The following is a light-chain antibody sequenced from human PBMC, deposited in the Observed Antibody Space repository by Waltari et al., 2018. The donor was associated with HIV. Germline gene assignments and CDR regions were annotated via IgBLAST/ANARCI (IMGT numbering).Light chain of an antibody. CDR2: GAS. CDR3: QQYYSLPLT. CDR1: QSIFYTSYNKNY. V-gene: IGKV4-1*01. Sequence: DIVMTQSPDSLAVSLGERATLNCKSSQSIFYTSYNKNYLAWYQHKPGQPPKMLLNGASTREPGVPDRFSGSESGTDFTLTISSLQAEDVAVYYCQQYYSLPLTFGGGTKVEIK. J-gene: IGKJ4*01.